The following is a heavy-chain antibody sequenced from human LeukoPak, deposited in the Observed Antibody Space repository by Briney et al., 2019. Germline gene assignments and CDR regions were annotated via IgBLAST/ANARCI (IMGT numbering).Heavy chain of an antibody. CDR2: MNPNSGNT. J-gene: IGHJ6*02. CDR3: ASRSTSYDYYYGMDV. V-gene: IGHV1-8*02. Sequence: ASVKVSCKASGGTFSSYAINWVRQATGQGLEWMGWMNPNSGNTGYAQKFQGRVTMTRNTSISTAYMELSSLRSEDTAVYYCASRSTSYDYYYGMDVWGQGTTVTVSS. CDR1: GGTFSSYA. D-gene: IGHD2-2*01.